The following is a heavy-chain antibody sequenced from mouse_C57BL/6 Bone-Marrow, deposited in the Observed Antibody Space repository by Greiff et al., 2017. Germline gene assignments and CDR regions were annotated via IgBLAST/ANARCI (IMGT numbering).Heavy chain of an antibody. CDR3: AREEWFLYYFDY. D-gene: IGHD2-2*01. CDR2: INPNNGGT. V-gene: IGHV1-26*01. J-gene: IGHJ2*01. CDR1: GYTFTDYY. Sequence: VQLQQSGPELVKPGASVKISCKASGYTFTDYYMNWVKQSHGKSLEWIGDINPNNGGTSYNQKFKGKATLTVDKSSSTAYMELRSLTSEDSAVYYCAREEWFLYYFDYWGQGTTLTVSS.